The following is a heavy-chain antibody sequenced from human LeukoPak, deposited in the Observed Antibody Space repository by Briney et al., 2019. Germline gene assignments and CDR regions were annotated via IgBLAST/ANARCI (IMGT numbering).Heavy chain of an antibody. CDR3: ARTLGGNSGSDAFDI. CDR1: GYSFTSYW. J-gene: IGHJ3*02. Sequence: GESLKISCKGSGYSFTSYWIGWVRQMPGKGLEWMGIIYPGDSDTRYSPSFQGQVTISADKSISTAYLQWSSLKASDTAMYYCARTLGGNSGSDAFDIWGQGTMVTVSS. V-gene: IGHV5-51*01. D-gene: IGHD4-23*01. CDR2: IYPGDSDT.